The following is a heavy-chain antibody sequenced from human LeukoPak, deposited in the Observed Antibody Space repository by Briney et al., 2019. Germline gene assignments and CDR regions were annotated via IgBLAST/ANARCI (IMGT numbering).Heavy chain of an antibody. CDR3: ARHSYSSSWYAPY. Sequence: PGGSLRLSCAASGFTFSSYWMSWVRQAPGKGLEWVANIKQDGSEKYYVDSVKGRFTISRDNAKNSLYLQMNSLRAEDTAVYYCARHSYSSSWYAPYWGQGTLVIVSS. D-gene: IGHD6-13*01. V-gene: IGHV3-7*01. CDR2: IKQDGSEK. CDR1: GFTFSSYW. J-gene: IGHJ4*02.